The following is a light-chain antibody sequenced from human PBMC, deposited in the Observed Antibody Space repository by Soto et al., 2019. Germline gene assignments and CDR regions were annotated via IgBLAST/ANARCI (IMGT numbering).Light chain of an antibody. CDR2: DAS. CDR3: QQYNHWPLYT. J-gene: IGKJ2*01. Sequence: EVVMTQSPATLSVSPGERATLSCRASQSVSRNLAWYQQRPGRAPRLLIYDASTRATNIPTRFSGSGSGTEFTLTIISLQSDDFAVYYCQQYNHWPLYTFGQGIKLEIK. CDR1: QSVSRN. V-gene: IGKV3-15*01.